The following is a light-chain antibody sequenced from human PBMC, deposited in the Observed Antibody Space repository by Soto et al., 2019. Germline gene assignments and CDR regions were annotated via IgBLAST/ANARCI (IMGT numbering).Light chain of an antibody. CDR3: CSSAVGRTV. CDR2: EGS. Sequence: QSALTQPASVSGSPGQSITISCTGDVGGYILVSWYQQHPGKAPKLMIFEGSARPSGVSNRFSGSKSDNTASLTISGLQAEDEADYYCCSSAVGRTVFGGGTKLTVL. V-gene: IGLV2-23*01. CDR1: DVGGYIL. J-gene: IGLJ2*01.